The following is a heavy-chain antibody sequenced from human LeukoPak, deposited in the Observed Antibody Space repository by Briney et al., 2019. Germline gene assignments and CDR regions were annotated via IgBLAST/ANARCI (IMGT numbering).Heavy chain of an antibody. CDR2: ISGSGGST. CDR1: GFTFSSYA. V-gene: IGHV3-23*01. Sequence: PAGGSLRLSCAASGFTFSSYAMSWVRQAPGKGLEWVSAISGSGGSTYYAGSVKGRFTISRDNSKNTLYLQMNSLRAEDTAVYYCAKDRVAYSYGYFDYWGQGTLVTVSS. J-gene: IGHJ4*02. D-gene: IGHD5-18*01. CDR3: AKDRVAYSYGYFDY.